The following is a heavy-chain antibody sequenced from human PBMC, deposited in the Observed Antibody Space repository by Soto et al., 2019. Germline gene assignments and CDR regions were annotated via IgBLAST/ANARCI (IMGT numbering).Heavy chain of an antibody. CDR2: IWYDGSNK. D-gene: IGHD6-13*01. CDR1: GFTFSSYG. CDR3: ARDRGIAAAGTAQMGIVRSGMDV. V-gene: IGHV3-33*01. J-gene: IGHJ6*02. Sequence: QVQLVESGGGVAQPGRSLRLSCAASGFTFSSYGMHWVRQAPGKGLEWVAVIWYDGSNKYYADSVKGRFTISRDNSKNTLYLQMNSLRAEDTAVYYCARDRGIAAAGTAQMGIVRSGMDVWGQGTTVTVSS.